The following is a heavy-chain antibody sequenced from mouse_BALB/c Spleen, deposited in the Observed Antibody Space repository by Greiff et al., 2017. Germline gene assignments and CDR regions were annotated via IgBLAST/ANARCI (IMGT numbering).Heavy chain of an antibody. CDR3: TRDGYYGYYAMDY. CDR1: GFTFSNYW. J-gene: IGHJ4*01. Sequence: VQLKESGGGLVQPGGSMKLSCVASGFTFSNYWMNWVRQSPEKGLEWVAEIRLKSNNYATHYAESVKGRFTISRDDSKSSVYLQMNNLRAEDTGIYYCTRDGYYGYYAMDYWGQGTSVTVSS. D-gene: IGHD2-3*01. V-gene: IGHV6-6*02. CDR2: IRLKSNNYAT.